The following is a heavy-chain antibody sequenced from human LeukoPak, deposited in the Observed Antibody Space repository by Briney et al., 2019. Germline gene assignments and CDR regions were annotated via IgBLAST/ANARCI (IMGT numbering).Heavy chain of an antibody. CDR2: IRGSGGTT. CDR3: AKQIEADHWFDS. V-gene: IGHV3-23*01. J-gene: IGHJ5*01. D-gene: IGHD2/OR15-2a*01. Sequence: GGCLRLSCAASGFTFRNFAMGWVRPAPGKGMEWVSSIRGSGGTTNYADSVKGRFSIFRDNSRNALYLQMKSLRAEDTAVYYCAKQIEADHWFDSWGQGTLVTVSS. CDR1: GFTFRNFA.